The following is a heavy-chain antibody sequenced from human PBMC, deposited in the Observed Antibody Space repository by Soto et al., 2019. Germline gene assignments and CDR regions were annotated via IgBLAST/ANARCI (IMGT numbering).Heavy chain of an antibody. Sequence: NPSETLSLTCAVYGGSFSGYYWSWIRQPPGKGLEWIGEINHSGSTNYNPSLKSRVTISVDTSKNQFSLKLSSVTAADTAVYYCARGVAAAGNYYDSSGYYSHYFDYWGQGTLVTVSS. CDR1: GGSFSGYY. J-gene: IGHJ4*02. CDR3: ARGVAAAGNYYDSSGYYSHYFDY. CDR2: INHSGST. D-gene: IGHD3-22*01. V-gene: IGHV4-34*01.